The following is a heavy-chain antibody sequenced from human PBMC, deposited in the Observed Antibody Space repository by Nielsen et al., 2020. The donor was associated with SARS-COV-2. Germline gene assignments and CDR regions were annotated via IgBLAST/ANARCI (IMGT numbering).Heavy chain of an antibody. CDR1: GGSFSGYY. V-gene: IGHV4-34*01. D-gene: IGHD3-22*01. J-gene: IGHJ4*02. Sequence: ESLKISCAVYGGSFSGYYWSWIRQPPGKGLEWIGEINHSGSTNCNPSLKSRVTISVDTSKNQFSLKLSSVTAADTAVYYCARDGGLYYYDSSGLFDYWGQGTLVTVSS. CDR2: INHSGST. CDR3: ARDGGLYYYDSSGLFDY.